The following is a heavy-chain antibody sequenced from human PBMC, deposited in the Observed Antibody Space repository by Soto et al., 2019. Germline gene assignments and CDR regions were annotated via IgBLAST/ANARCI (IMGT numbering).Heavy chain of an antibody. CDR1: GFTFSSYS. CDR3: ARDSHFWSGYYAYYYYYMDV. J-gene: IGHJ6*03. D-gene: IGHD3-3*02. V-gene: IGHV3-21*01. Sequence: GGSLRLSCAASGFTFSSYSMNWVRQAPGKGLEWVSSISSSSSYIYYADSVKGRFTISRDNAKNSLYLQMNSLRAEDTAVYYCARDSHFWSGYYAYYYYYMDVWGKGTTVTVSS. CDR2: ISSSSSYI.